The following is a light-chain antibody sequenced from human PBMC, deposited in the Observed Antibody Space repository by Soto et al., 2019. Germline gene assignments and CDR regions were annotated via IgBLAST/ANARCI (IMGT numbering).Light chain of an antibody. J-gene: IGKJ1*01. CDR2: VAS. V-gene: IGKV3-20*01. Sequence: EIMLTQSPGTLSLSAGERATLSCRASQSVSSSLAWYQQKPGPAPRLLIYVASSRATGIPDRFSGSGSGPDFTLTISRLEPEAFAVYFCQHYGSSRTFDQRTKVDVK. CDR3: QHYGSSRT. CDR1: QSVSSS.